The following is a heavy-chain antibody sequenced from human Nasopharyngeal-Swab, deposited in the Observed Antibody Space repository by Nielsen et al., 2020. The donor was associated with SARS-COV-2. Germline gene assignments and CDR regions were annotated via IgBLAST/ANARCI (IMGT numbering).Heavy chain of an antibody. V-gene: IGHV3-23*01. Sequence: GESLKISCAASGFTFSNYAMSWVRQAPGKGLEWVSSISGSVGSTYYADSVKGRFTISRDNAKNSLYLQMNSLRAEDTAVYYCARDLDYYDSSGYDYWGQGTLVTVSS. CDR3: ARDLDYYDSSGYDY. CDR1: GFTFSNYA. J-gene: IGHJ4*02. CDR2: ISGSVGST. D-gene: IGHD3-22*01.